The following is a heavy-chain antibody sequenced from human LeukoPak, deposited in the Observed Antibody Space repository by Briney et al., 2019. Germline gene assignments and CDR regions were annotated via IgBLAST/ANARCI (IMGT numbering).Heavy chain of an antibody. CDR2: IYHTGST. CDR1: GYSISSGYY. V-gene: IGHV4-38-2*01. D-gene: IGHD3-10*01. J-gene: IGHJ4*02. CDR3: ARLNSGSGKYYFDY. Sequence: SETLSLTCAVSGYSISSGYYWGWIRQPPGNGLEWIGSIYHTGSTYYNPSLKSRVTISVDTSKNQFSLKLSSVTAADAAVYYCARLNSGSGKYYFDYWGQGTLVTVSS.